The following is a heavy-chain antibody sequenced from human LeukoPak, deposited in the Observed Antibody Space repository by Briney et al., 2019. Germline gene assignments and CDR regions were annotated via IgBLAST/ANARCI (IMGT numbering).Heavy chain of an antibody. Sequence: GESLRISCKGSGXSFTSYWITWVRQMPGKGLEWMGRIDPSDSYTNYSPSFQGLVTISADKSISTAYLQWSSLKASDTAIYYCARFRGAYESDYWGQGTLVTVSS. CDR2: IDPSDSYT. V-gene: IGHV5-10-1*01. J-gene: IGHJ4*02. CDR1: GXSFTSYW. D-gene: IGHD5-12*01. CDR3: ARFRGAYESDY.